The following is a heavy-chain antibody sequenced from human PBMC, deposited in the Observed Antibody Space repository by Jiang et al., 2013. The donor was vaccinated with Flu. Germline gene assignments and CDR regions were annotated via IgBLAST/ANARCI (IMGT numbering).Heavy chain of an antibody. CDR1: GYTFTGYY. V-gene: IGHV1-2*04. J-gene: IGHJ3*02. D-gene: IGHD3-9*01. Sequence: GAEVKKPGSSVKVSCKASGYTFTGYYMHWVRQALDKGLSGWDGSTLTVVAQTMHRSFRGWVTIDLRDTSISTAYMELSRLRSDDTAVYYCARERLNDILTGYKGGDAFDIWGQGQWVTVSS. CDR2: STLTVVA. CDR3: ARERLNDILTGYKGGDAFDI.